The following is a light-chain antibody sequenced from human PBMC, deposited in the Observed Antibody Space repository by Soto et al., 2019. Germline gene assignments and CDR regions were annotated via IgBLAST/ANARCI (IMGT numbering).Light chain of an antibody. CDR3: QQSYSIPQT. CDR1: LTISNY. J-gene: IGKJ1*01. V-gene: IGKV1-39*01. Sequence: DIQMTQSPSSLSASVGDRVTITCRASLTISNYLNWYQQKPGRAPKLLIFAASILQSGVPSRFSGSGSGTDFTLTISILQPEDFATYYCQQSYSIPQTFGQGTKVEIK. CDR2: AAS.